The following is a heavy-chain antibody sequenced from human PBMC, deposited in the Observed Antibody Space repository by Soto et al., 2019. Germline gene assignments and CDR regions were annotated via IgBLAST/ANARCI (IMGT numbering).Heavy chain of an antibody. CDR3: ARPLVATIPYYFDY. CDR2: ISGSGGST. J-gene: IGHJ4*02. CDR1: GFTFSSYA. V-gene: IGHV3-23*01. Sequence: EVQLLESGGGLVQPGGSLRLSCAASGFTFSSYAMSWVRQAPGKGLEWISAISGSGGSTYYADSVKGRFTISRDNSKNTLYLQMNSLSAEDTAVYYCARPLVATIPYYFDYWGQGTLVTVSS. D-gene: IGHD5-12*01.